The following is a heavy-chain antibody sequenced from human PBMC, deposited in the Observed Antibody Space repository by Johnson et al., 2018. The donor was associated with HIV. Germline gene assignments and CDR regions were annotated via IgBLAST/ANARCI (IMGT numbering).Heavy chain of an antibody. CDR3: ARGDVGAFDI. V-gene: IGHV3-7*01. Sequence: EVQLVKSGGGLVQPGGSLRLSCAASGFTFSSYWMTWVRQAPGKGLEWVANIKQDGSERYYVDSLKGRFTISRDNAKNSLYLQMNSLRAEDTAVFHCARGDVGAFDIWGQGTMVTVSS. D-gene: IGHD1-26*01. CDR2: IKQDGSER. CDR1: GFTFSSYW. J-gene: IGHJ3*02.